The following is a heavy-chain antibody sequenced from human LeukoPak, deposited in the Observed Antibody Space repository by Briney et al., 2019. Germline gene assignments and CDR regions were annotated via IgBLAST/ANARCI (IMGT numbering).Heavy chain of an antibody. CDR3: ARLVDYYDSRGYFDS. V-gene: IGHV4-39*01. Sequence: SETLSLACMVSGGSISSSSYYWGWIRQPPGKGLEWIANIFRRGDTYYNPSLKSRATITVDTSKNQFSLKLSSVTAADTAVYYCARLVDYYDSRGYFDSWGQGTLVTVSS. J-gene: IGHJ4*02. D-gene: IGHD3-22*01. CDR1: GGSISSSSYY. CDR2: IFRRGDT.